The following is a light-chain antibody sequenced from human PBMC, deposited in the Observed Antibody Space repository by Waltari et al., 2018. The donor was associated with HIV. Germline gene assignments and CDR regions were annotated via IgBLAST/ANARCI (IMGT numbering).Light chain of an antibody. V-gene: IGLV1-44*01. CDR1: SSNIGSNT. CDR2: SNK. Sequence: QSVLTQPPSASGTPGQRVTISCSGSSSNIGSNTVNWYQQLPGTAPKLLIYSNKQRPAGVPDRFSGSKSGTSASLAISGLQSEDEADYYCAAWEDSLNGHVVFGGGTKLTGL. CDR3: AAWEDSLNGHVV. J-gene: IGLJ2*01.